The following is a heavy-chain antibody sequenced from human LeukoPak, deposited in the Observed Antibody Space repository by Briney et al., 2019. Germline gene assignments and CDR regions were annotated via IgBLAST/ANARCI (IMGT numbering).Heavy chain of an antibody. CDR2: ISYDGSHK. V-gene: IGHV3-30*03. Sequence: GGSLRLSCAASGITFRSYGMHWVRQAPGKGLEWVAVISYDGSHKYYADSVKGRFSISRDNSKNTLYLQMNSLRAEDTAVYYCAREEYSGSYYFDYWGQGTLVTVSS. CDR3: AREEYSGSYYFDY. D-gene: IGHD1-26*01. CDR1: GITFRSYG. J-gene: IGHJ4*02.